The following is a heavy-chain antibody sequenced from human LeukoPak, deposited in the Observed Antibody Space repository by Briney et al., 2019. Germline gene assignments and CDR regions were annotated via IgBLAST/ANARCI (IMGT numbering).Heavy chain of an antibody. D-gene: IGHD6-19*01. CDR3: ARDHIAVAGPFDH. J-gene: IGHJ5*02. Sequence: GGSLRLSCVASGFPFSSYSLNWVRQAPGKGLEWLSYINEGGSTIFYADSVKGRFIISRDNAKNSLYLQMNSLRAEDTAVYYCARDHIAVAGPFDHWGQGTLVTVSS. V-gene: IGHV3-48*01. CDR2: INEGGSTI. CDR1: GFPFSSYS.